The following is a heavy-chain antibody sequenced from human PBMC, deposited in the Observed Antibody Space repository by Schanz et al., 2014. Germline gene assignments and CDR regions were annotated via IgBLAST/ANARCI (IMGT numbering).Heavy chain of an antibody. Sequence: EVQLLESGGGLVQPGGSLRLSCAASRFTFSSYAMSWVRQAPGKGLEWVSAISDSGDLTYYADSVKGRFTISRDNAKYTLYLQMNSLRAEDSAVYYCTRGSGSRSYGWYYDSWGQGTLVTVSS. CDR1: RFTFSSYA. CDR3: TRGSGSRSYGWYYDS. J-gene: IGHJ4*02. D-gene: IGHD3-10*01. V-gene: IGHV3-23*01. CDR2: ISDSGDLT.